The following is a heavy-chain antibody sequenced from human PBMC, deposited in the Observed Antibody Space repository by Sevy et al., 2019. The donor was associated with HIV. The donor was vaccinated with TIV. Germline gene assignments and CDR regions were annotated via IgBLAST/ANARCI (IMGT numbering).Heavy chain of an antibody. CDR2: VNSDGYWT. J-gene: IGHJ5*02. CDR3: GRGSSGVVSA. Sequence: GGSLRLSCAASGITFNGDYMHWVRQAPGKGLVWVSHVNSDGYWTGYADSVKGRFTISRDNAKNTLYLEMRSLTVEDTAVYYCGRGSSGVVSAWGQGTLVTVSS. D-gene: IGHD2-8*02. CDR1: GITFNGDY. V-gene: IGHV3-74*01.